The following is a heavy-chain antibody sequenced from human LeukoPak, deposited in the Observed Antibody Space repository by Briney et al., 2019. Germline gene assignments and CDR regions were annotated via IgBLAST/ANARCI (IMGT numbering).Heavy chain of an antibody. CDR3: ARWVVPYDYVWGSYRPPPSYFDY. V-gene: IGHV6-1*01. Sequence: SQTLSLTCAISGDSVSSNSAAWNWIRQSPSRGLEWLGRTYYRSKWYNDYAVSVKSRITINPDTSKNQFSLQLNSVTPEDTAVYYRARWVVPYDYVWGSYRPPPSYFDYWGQGTLVTVSS. D-gene: IGHD3-16*02. CDR2: TYYRSKWYN. J-gene: IGHJ4*02. CDR1: GDSVSSNSAA.